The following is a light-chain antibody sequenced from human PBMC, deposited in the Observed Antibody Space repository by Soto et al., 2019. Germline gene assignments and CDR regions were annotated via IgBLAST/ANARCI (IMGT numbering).Light chain of an antibody. J-gene: IGLJ1*01. Sequence: SVLTPPASVSGSTGQSITLSCTGTSRDVCGYNYVSWYQQHPGKAPKLMIYDVSNRPSGVSNRFSGSKSGNTASLTISWLQAEDEADYYCSSYTSSSTYVFGTGTKVTVL. CDR3: SSYTSSSTYV. CDR2: DVS. CDR1: SRDVCGYNY. V-gene: IGLV2-14*01.